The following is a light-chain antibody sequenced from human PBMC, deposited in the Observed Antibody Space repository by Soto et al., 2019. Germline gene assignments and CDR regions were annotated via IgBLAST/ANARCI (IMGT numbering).Light chain of an antibody. Sequence: EIVLTQSPGTLSLSPGERATLSCRASQSVSSSYLAWYQQKPGQAPRLLIYGASSRATGIPDRFSGSGSGTDFTLTISRLESEDFAVYYCQQYGSSPPKLTFGGGTKVDIK. CDR2: GAS. CDR3: QQYGSSPPKLT. CDR1: QSVSSSY. J-gene: IGKJ4*01. V-gene: IGKV3-20*01.